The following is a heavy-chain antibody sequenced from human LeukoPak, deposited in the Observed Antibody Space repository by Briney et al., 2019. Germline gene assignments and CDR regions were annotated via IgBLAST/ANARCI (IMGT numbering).Heavy chain of an antibody. CDR3: AKSDAACGDYLPSFDY. D-gene: IGHD4-17*01. CDR1: GFTFSSYG. V-gene: IGHV3-33*06. Sequence: GGSLRLSCAASGFTFSSYGMHWVRQAPGKGLEWVAVIWYDGSNKYYADSVEGRFTISRDNSKNTLYLQMNSLRAEDTAVYYCAKSDAACGDYLPSFDYWGQGTLVTVSS. CDR2: IWYDGSNK. J-gene: IGHJ4*02.